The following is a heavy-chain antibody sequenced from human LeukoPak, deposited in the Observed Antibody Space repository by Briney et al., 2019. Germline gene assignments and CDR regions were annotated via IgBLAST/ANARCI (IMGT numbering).Heavy chain of an antibody. CDR1: GYSFTSHW. CDR2: IYPGDSDT. J-gene: IGHJ4*02. CDR3: ARSSYFDC. V-gene: IGHV5-51*01. Sequence: GESLKISCKGSGYSFTSHWIGWVRQMPGKGLEWMGIIYPGDSDTRYSPSFQGQITISADKSINTAYLQWSSPKATDTAMYYCARSSYFDCWGQGTLVTVSP. D-gene: IGHD6-6*01.